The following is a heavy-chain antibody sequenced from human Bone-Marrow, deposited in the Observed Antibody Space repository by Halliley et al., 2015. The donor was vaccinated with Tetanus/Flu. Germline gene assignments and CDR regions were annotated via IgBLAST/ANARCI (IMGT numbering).Heavy chain of an antibody. V-gene: IGHV3-53*01. CDR3: VGAGQGSS. CDR2: IYYDGGT. J-gene: IGHJ4*02. D-gene: IGHD2-15*01. CDR1: GFSVSSNN. Sequence: SLRLSCAVSGFSVSSNNVNWVRQAPGKGLEWVSIIYYDGGTYYADSVKGRFTIPRDNSKNMLYLQINNLRVEDTAVYYCVGAGQGSSWGQGTLVTVSS.